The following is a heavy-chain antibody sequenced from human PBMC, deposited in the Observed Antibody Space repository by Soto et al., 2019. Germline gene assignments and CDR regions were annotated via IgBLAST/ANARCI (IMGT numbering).Heavy chain of an antibody. CDR3: VNGQLYGQLWFI. Sequence: VSLRLSCSASGFTFSSYAMHWVRQAPGKGLEYVSAISSNGGSTYYADSVKGRFTISRDNSKNTLYLQMSSLRAEDTAVYYCVNGQLYGQLWFIWGQGTLVTVSS. D-gene: IGHD5-18*01. J-gene: IGHJ4*02. CDR1: GFTFSSYA. V-gene: IGHV3-64D*06. CDR2: ISSNGGST.